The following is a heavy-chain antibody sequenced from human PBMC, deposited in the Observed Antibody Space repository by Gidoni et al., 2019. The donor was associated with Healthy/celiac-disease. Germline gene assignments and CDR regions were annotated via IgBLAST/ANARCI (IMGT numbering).Heavy chain of an antibody. CDR2: IYYSGST. Sequence: QLQLQESRPGLVKPSETLSLTCTVSGSSISSISYYWGWIRQPPGKGLEWIGSIYYSGSTYYNPSLKSRVTISVDTSKNQFSLKLSSVTAADTAVYYCARDRDYDFWSGSNWFDPWGQGTLVTVSS. V-gene: IGHV4-39*07. J-gene: IGHJ5*02. D-gene: IGHD3-3*01. CDR3: ARDRDYDFWSGSNWFDP. CDR1: GSSISSISYY.